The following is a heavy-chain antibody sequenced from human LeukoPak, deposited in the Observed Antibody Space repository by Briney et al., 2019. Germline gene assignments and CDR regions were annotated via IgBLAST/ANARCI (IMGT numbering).Heavy chain of an antibody. Sequence: SETLSLTCTVSGGSISSYYWSWIRQPAGKGLEWIGRIYTSGSTPDYSPSLKSRVTMSIDTSKNQFSLQLSSVTAADTAVYYCATSPPVVPAAITAFDIWGQGTMVTVSS. CDR1: GGSISSYY. CDR2: IYTSGSTP. CDR3: ATSPPVVPAAITAFDI. V-gene: IGHV4-4*07. D-gene: IGHD2-2*01. J-gene: IGHJ3*02.